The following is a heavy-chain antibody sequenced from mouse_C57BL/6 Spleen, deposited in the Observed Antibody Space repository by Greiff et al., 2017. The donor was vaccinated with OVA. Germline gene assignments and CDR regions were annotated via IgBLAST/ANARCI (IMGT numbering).Heavy chain of an antibody. D-gene: IGHD1-1*01. CDR3: ARFRGSSPYYAMDY. V-gene: IGHV1-64*01. CDR2: IHPNSGST. CDR1: GYTFTSYW. Sequence: QVQLQQPGAELVKPGASVKLSCKASGYTFTSYWMHWVKQRPGQGLEWIGMIHPNSGSTNYNEKFKSKATLTVDKSSSTAYMQLSSLTSEDSAVYYCARFRGSSPYYAMDYWGQGTSVTVSS. J-gene: IGHJ4*01.